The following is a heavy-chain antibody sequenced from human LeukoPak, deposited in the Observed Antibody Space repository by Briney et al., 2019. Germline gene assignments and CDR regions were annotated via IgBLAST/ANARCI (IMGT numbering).Heavy chain of an antibody. V-gene: IGHV3-30*02. CDR1: GFTVSSNY. D-gene: IGHD5-18*01. CDR3: AKDSTAMGLYYFDY. Sequence: GGSLRLSCAASGFTVSSNYMSWVRQAPGKGLEWVAFIRYDGSNKYYADSVKGRFTISRDNSKNTLYLQMNSLRAEDTAVYYCAKDSTAMGLYYFDYWGQGTLVTVSS. CDR2: IRYDGSNK. J-gene: IGHJ4*02.